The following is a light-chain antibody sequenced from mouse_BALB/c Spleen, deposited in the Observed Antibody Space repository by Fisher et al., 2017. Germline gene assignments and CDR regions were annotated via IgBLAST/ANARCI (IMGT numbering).Light chain of an antibody. V-gene: IGKV4-78*01. CDR3: QQYSGYPLT. CDR1: SSVSSSY. Sequence: IVMTQTTAIMSASPGEKVTLTCSASSSVSSSYLYWYQQKPGSSPKLWIYSISNLASGVPARFSGSGSGTSYSLTISSVEAEDAATYYCQQYSGYPLTFGAGTKLELK. J-gene: IGKJ5*01. CDR2: SIS.